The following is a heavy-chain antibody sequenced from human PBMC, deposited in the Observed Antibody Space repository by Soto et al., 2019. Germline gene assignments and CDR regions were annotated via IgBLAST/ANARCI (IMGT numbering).Heavy chain of an antibody. V-gene: IGHV3-23*01. Sequence: WGPLRHPCAASGLNLSGHGMSRVRQAPGEGVEWVSAISGSGGSTYYADSVKGRFTIPRDNPKNPLYLQMNSLRAEDTAVYYCAKDRVTGGYSYGPHLDYWGQGPLDTVS. CDR3: AKDRVTGGYSYGPHLDY. D-gene: IGHD5-18*01. CDR2: ISGSGGST. J-gene: IGHJ4*02. CDR1: GLNLSGHG.